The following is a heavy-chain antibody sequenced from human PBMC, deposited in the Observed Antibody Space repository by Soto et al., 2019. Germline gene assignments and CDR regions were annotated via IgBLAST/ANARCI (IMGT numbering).Heavy chain of an antibody. CDR3: ARDSGYSYGYAPLF. J-gene: IGHJ4*02. D-gene: IGHD5-18*01. CDR2: ISYDGSNK. Sequence: QVQLVESGGGVVQPGRSLRLSCAASGFTFSSYAMHWVRQAPGKGLEWVAVISYDGSNKYYADSVKGRFTISRDNSKNTLYLQMNSLRAEDTAVYYCARDSGYSYGYAPLFWGQGTLVTVSS. CDR1: GFTFSSYA. V-gene: IGHV3-30-3*01.